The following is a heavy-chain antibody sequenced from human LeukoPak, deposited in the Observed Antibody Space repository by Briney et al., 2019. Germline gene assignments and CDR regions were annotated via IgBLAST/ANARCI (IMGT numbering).Heavy chain of an antibody. V-gene: IGHV4-39*01. CDR2: IYYSGST. Sequence: SETLSLTCTVSGGSMSSSSYYWGWIRQPPGKGLEWIGSIYYSGSTYYNPSLKSRVTISVDTSKNQFSLKLSSVTAADTAVYYCARRGYFLDYWGQGTLVTVSS. J-gene: IGHJ4*02. CDR1: GGSMSSSSYY. CDR3: ARRGYFLDY.